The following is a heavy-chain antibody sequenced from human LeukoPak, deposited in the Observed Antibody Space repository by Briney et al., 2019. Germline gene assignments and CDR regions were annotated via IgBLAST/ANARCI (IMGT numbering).Heavy chain of an antibody. J-gene: IGHJ4*02. V-gene: IGHV3-23*01. CDR1: GFTFSTYA. D-gene: IGHD6-19*01. Sequence: GGSLRLSCAASGFTFSTYAMAWVRQAPGKGLEWVSAFSNSGETHYADSVKGRFTISRDNSKNTLYLQMNSLRAEDTAVYYCAKQGSAVAGKAFDYWGQGTLVTVSS. CDR3: AKQGSAVAGKAFDY. CDR2: FSNSGET.